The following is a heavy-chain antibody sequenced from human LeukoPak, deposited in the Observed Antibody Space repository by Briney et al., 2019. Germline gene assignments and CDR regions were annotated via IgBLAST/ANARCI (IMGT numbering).Heavy chain of an antibody. V-gene: IGHV3-23*01. D-gene: IGHD3-16*02. CDR3: AKDAMITFGGVIVYDAFDI. CDR1: GFTFSSYG. Sequence: GGSLRLSCGASGFTFSSYGMSWVRQAPGKGLEWVSAISGSGGSTYYADSVKGRFTISRDNSKNTLYLQMNSLRAEDTAVYYCAKDAMITFGGVIVYDAFDIWGQGTMVTVPS. J-gene: IGHJ3*02. CDR2: ISGSGGST.